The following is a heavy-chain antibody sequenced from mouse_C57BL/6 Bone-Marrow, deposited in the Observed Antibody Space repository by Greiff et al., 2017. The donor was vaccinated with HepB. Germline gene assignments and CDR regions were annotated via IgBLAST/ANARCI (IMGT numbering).Heavy chain of an antibody. CDR3: ARLTYYYGSSLFDY. Sequence: VQLKESVAELVRPGASVKLSCTASGFNIKNTYMHWVKQRPEQGLEWIGRIDPANGNTKYAPKFQGKATLTADKSSSTAYMQLSSLTSEDSAVYFCARLTYYYGSSLFDYWGQGTTLTVSS. CDR1: GFNIKNTY. D-gene: IGHD1-1*01. CDR2: IDPANGNT. J-gene: IGHJ2*01. V-gene: IGHV14-3*01.